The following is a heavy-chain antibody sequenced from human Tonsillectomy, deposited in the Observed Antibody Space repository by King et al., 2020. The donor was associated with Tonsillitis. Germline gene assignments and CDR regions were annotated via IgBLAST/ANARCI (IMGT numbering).Heavy chain of an antibody. V-gene: IGHV3-21*01. CDR1: GFTFSSYS. CDR2: ISSSSIYI. J-gene: IGHJ4*02. Sequence: VQLVESGGGLVKPGGSLRLSCAASGFTFSSYSMNWVRQAPGKGLEWVSSISSSSIYIYYADSVKGRFTISRDNAKNSLYLQMNSLRAEDTAVYYCARDETDYYVSSGYVTYGSLFDYWGQGTLVTVSS. D-gene: IGHD3-22*01. CDR3: ARDETDYYVSSGYVTYGSLFDY.